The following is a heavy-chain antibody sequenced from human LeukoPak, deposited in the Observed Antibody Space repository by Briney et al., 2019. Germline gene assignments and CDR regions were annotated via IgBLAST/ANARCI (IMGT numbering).Heavy chain of an antibody. CDR1: GFTFDDYA. CDR3: AKDIPSRAIRD. D-gene: IGHD3-9*01. V-gene: IGHV3-9*01. CDR2: ISWNSGSV. Sequence: HPGGSLRLSCAASGFTFDDYAMHWVRQAPGKGLEWVSGISWNSGSVGYADSVKGRFTISRDNAKNSLYLQMNSLRAEDTALYYCAKDIPSRAIRDWGQGTLVTVSS. J-gene: IGHJ4*02.